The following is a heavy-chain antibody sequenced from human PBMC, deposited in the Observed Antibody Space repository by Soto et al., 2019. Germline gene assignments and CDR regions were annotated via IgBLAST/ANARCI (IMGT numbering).Heavy chain of an antibody. CDR3: ARGGHVVVVTAALEY. Sequence: QVQLMQSGAEVKKPGASVKVSCKASGDTFTDYYIHWVRQAPGQGLEWMGTVNPSGGHTTYAQHFLGRVTMDRETYPSPLHMELTSLTSDDTAVYYCARGGHVVVVTAALEYWGQGTLVTVSS. V-gene: IGHV1-46*01. CDR1: GDTFTDYY. CDR2: VNPSGGHT. D-gene: IGHD2-21*02. J-gene: IGHJ4*02.